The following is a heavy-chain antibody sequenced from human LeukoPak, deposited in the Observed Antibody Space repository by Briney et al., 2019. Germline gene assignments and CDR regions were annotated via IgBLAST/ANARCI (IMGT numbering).Heavy chain of an antibody. CDR1: GFTFSRYG. CDR2: IWYDETNK. V-gene: IGHV3-33*01. J-gene: IGHJ6*02. D-gene: IGHD2-2*01. Sequence: PGGSLRLSSAASGFTFSRYGMHWVRQAPGKGLEWVAVIWYDETNKYHADSVKGRFTISRDNSKNTLYLQMNSLRAEDTAVYYCARDYSTTWSYGMDVWGQGTTVTVSS. CDR3: ARDYSTTWSYGMDV.